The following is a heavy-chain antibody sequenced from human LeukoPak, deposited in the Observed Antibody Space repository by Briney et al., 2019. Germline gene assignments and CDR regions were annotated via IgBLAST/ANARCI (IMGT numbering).Heavy chain of an antibody. V-gene: IGHV4-59*01. Sequence: SETLSLTCTVSGCSISSYYWSWIRQPPGKGLEWIGYIYYSGSTNYNPSLKSRVTISVDTSKNQFSLKLSSVTAADTAVYYCASAPQGGYWGQGTLVTVSS. CDR2: IYYSGST. CDR1: GCSISSYY. J-gene: IGHJ4*02. CDR3: ASAPQGGY. D-gene: IGHD3-16*01.